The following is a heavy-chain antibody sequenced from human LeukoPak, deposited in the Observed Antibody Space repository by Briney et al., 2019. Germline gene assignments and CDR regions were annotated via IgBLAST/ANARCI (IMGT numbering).Heavy chain of an antibody. Sequence: ASVKVSCKASGGTFSSYAISWVRQAPGQGLEWMGGIIPIFGTANYAQKFQGRVTITADESTSTAYMELSSLRSEDTAVYYCAGIRNYYDSSGYYQFDPWGQGTLVTVSP. CDR3: AGIRNYYDSSGYYQFDP. V-gene: IGHV1-69*13. CDR1: GGTFSSYA. J-gene: IGHJ5*02. CDR2: IIPIFGTA. D-gene: IGHD3-22*01.